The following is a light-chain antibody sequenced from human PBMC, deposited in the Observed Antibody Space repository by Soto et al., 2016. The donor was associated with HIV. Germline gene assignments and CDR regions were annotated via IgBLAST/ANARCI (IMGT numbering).Light chain of an antibody. CDR2: DDD. J-gene: IGLJ3*02. Sequence: SYVLPQPPSVSVAPGKTARITCGGNDIGSKSVHWYQQKPGLAPVLVVYDDDDRPSGIPERFSGSSSGNTATLTISRVEIGDEADYYCQVWDSSSDHWVFGGGTKLTVL. V-gene: IGLV3-21*03. CDR3: QVWDSSSDHWV. CDR1: DIGSKS.